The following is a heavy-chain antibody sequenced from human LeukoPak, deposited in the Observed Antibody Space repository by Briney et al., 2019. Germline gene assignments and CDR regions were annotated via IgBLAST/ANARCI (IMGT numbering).Heavy chain of an antibody. CDR3: ARNMTAISRLDVFDI. Sequence: PSETLSLICTVSGGSMSSSGQYWGWIRQSPVKGLEWIGCIYYSGSTYYNPSLKSRVTISVDTSKNQFSLELTSVTAADTAIYYCARNMTAISRLDVFDIWGPGTMVTVS. CDR2: IYYSGST. CDR1: GGSMSSSGQY. V-gene: IGHV4-39*01. J-gene: IGHJ3*02. D-gene: IGHD2-21*02.